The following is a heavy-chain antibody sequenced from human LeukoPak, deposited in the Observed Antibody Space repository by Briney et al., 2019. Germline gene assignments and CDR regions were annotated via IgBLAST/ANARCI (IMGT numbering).Heavy chain of an antibody. J-gene: IGHJ6*03. D-gene: IGHD6-13*01. Sequence: PSETLSLTCTVSGDSVTTTNFYWGWIRQAPGKGLEWIGSLYYGVNTYYKPSLKSRVTISVDTSLNQFSLILTSVTAADTGVYYCARLCVQQLASSYYMDVWGKGTTVTVSS. CDR1: GDSVTTTNFY. CDR2: LYYGVNT. CDR3: ARLCVQQLASSYYMDV. V-gene: IGHV4-39*01.